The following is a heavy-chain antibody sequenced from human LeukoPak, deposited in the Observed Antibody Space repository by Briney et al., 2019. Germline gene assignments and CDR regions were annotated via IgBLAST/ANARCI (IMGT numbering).Heavy chain of an antibody. CDR1: GFTFSSYA. CDR2: ISDSGGST. D-gene: IGHD6-13*01. V-gene: IGHV3-23*01. CDR3: ARDPGIAAAPYYFDY. Sequence: SGGSLRLSCAASGFTFSSYAMYWVRQAPGMGLEWVSIISDSGGSTQYADSVKGRFTISRDNSKNTLYLQMNSLRAEDTAVYYCARDPGIAAAPYYFDYWGQGTLVTVSS. J-gene: IGHJ4*02.